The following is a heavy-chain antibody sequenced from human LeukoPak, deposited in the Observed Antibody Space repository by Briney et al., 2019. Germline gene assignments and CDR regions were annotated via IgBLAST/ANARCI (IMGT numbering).Heavy chain of an antibody. CDR1: GYTFPSYY. J-gene: IGHJ4*02. CDR2: INPSGGNT. Sequence: ASVKVSCKASGYTFPSYYMHWVRQAPGQGLEWMGVINPSGGNTNYAQKFQGRVTITADKSTSAAYMELSSLRSEDTAVYYCARAGPGWVFGEVLTGLDYWGQGTLVTVSS. CDR3: ARAGPGWVFGEVLTGLDY. V-gene: IGHV1-46*01. D-gene: IGHD3-10*01.